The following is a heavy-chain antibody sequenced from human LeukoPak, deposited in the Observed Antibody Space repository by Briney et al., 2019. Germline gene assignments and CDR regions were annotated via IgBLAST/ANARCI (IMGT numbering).Heavy chain of an antibody. CDR2: IYHSGST. V-gene: IGHV4-38-2*02. CDR3: AREGVTIRGFDP. CDR1: GYSISSGYY. D-gene: IGHD3-10*01. J-gene: IGHJ5*02. Sequence: SETLSLTCTVSGYSISSGYYWGWIRQPPGKGLEWIGSIYHSGSTYYNPSLKSRVTISVDTSKNQFSLKLSSVTAADTAVYYCAREGVTIRGFDPWGQGTLVTVSS.